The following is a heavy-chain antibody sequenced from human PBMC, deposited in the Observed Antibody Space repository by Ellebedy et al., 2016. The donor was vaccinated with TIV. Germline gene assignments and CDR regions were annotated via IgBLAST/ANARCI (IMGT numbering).Heavy chain of an antibody. CDR2: IWSDGSLN. Sequence: PGGSLRLSCAASGFTFSNYHMHWVRQAPGKGLEWVALIWSDGSLNYYADPVKGRFTLSRDSSKNTLYLQMNSLRADDTALYYCAREVLGGQGDMDVWGQGTAVTVSS. CDR3: AREVLGGQGDMDV. D-gene: IGHD4/OR15-4a*01. V-gene: IGHV3-33*01. J-gene: IGHJ6*02. CDR1: GFTFSNYH.